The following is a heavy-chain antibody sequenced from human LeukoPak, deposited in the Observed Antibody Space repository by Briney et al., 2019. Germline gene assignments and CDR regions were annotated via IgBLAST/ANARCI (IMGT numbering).Heavy chain of an antibody. D-gene: IGHD5-12*01. V-gene: IGHV1-2*02. CDR3: ARPGAMATIINYYYGMDV. J-gene: IGHJ6*02. Sequence: ASVKVSCKASGYTFTGYYMHWVRQAPGQGLEWMGWINPNSGGTNYAQKFQGGVTMTRDTSISTAYMELSRLRSDDTAVYYCARPGAMATIINYYYGMDVWGQGTTVTVSS. CDR1: GYTFTGYY. CDR2: INPNSGGT.